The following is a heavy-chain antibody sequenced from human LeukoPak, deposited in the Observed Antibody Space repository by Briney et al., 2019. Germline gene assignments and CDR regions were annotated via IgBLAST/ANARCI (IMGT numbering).Heavy chain of an antibody. CDR1: GFTFSSYA. Sequence: HPGGSLRLSCAAPGFTFSSYAMHWVRQAPGKGLEWVAVISYDGSNKYYADSVKGRFTISRDNSKNTLYLQMNSLRAEDTAVYYCARDASSIAARLTFYYFDYWGQGTLVTVSS. CDR3: ARDASSIAARLTFYYFDY. V-gene: IGHV3-30-3*01. D-gene: IGHD6-6*01. J-gene: IGHJ4*02. CDR2: ISYDGSNK.